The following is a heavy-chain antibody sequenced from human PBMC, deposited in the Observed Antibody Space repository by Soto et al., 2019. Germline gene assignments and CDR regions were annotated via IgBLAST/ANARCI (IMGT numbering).Heavy chain of an antibody. CDR2: ISYDGSNK. D-gene: IGHD2-15*01. V-gene: IGHV3-30-3*01. Sequence: QVQLVESGGGVVQPGRSLSLSCAASGFTFSSYAMHWVRQAPGKGLEWVAVISYDGSNKYYADSVKGRFTISRDNSKNTLYLQMNSLIAEDTAVYYCARDPDCSGGSCSVDYWGQGTLVTVSS. J-gene: IGHJ4*02. CDR1: GFTFSSYA. CDR3: ARDPDCSGGSCSVDY.